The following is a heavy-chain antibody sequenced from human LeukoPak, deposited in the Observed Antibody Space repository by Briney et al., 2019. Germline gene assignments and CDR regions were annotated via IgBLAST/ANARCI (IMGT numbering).Heavy chain of an antibody. CDR3: AKDRGSGWYEGAFDY. Sequence: GGSLRLSCAASGFTFSSYAMSWVRKAPGKGLEWVSAISGSGGSTYYADSAKGRFTISRDNSKNTLYLQMNSLRAEETAVYYCAKDRGSGWYEGAFDYWGQGTLVTVSS. J-gene: IGHJ4*02. D-gene: IGHD6-19*01. V-gene: IGHV3-23*01. CDR2: ISGSGGST. CDR1: GFTFSSYA.